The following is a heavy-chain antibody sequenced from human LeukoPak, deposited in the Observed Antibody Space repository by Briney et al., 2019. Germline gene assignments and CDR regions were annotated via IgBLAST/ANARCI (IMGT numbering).Heavy chain of an antibody. V-gene: IGHV4-4*09. CDR3: ARHAGYCSSTSCYDNWFDP. CDR2: IYTSGST. CDR1: GGSISSYY. Sequence: KPSETLSLTCTVSGGSISSYYWSWIRQPPGKGLEWIGYIYTSGSTNYNPSLKSRVTISVDTSKNQFSLKLSSVTAADTAVYYCARHAGYCSSTSCYDNWFDPWGQGILVTVSS. J-gene: IGHJ5*02. D-gene: IGHD2-2*01.